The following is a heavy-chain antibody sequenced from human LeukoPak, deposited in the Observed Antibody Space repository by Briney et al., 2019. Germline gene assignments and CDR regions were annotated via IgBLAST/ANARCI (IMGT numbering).Heavy chain of an antibody. CDR2: ISSDGSSA. CDR3: VRGLGDS. Sequence: GGSLRLSCAASGFTSTNDWMHWVRQAPGKGPVWVSQISSDGSSATYADSVKGRFTISRDNAKNTLYLQLNSLRAEDTAVYYCVRGLGDSWGQGTQLIVSS. D-gene: IGHD3-16*01. CDR1: GFTSTNDW. J-gene: IGHJ5*01. V-gene: IGHV3-74*01.